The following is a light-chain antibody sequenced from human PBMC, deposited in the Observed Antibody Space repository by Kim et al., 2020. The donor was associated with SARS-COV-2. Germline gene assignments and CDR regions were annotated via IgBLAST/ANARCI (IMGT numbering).Light chain of an antibody. Sequence: RATLNGKSSQTVLDNANKKNYLAWYQQKPGQAPKLLIYWASIRESGVSDRFSGSGSETDFTLTISSLQAEDVAVYYCQQYYSTPPSFGQGTKLEI. V-gene: IGKV4-1*01. CDR2: WAS. CDR3: QQYYSTPPS. J-gene: IGKJ2*03. CDR1: QTVLDNANKKNY.